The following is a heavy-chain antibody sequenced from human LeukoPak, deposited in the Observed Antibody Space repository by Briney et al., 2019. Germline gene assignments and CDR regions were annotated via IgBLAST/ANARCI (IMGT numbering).Heavy chain of an antibody. V-gene: IGHV1-8*01. CDR2: MNPNSGNT. CDR1: GYTFTSYD. Sequence: ASVKVSCKASGYTFTSYDINWVRQATGQGLEWMGWMNPNSGNTGYAQKFQGRVTMTRNTSISTAYMELSSLRSEDTAVYYCARAARLYGVNPGSLGYWGQGTLVTVSS. D-gene: IGHD4-23*01. CDR3: ARAARLYGVNPGSLGY. J-gene: IGHJ4*02.